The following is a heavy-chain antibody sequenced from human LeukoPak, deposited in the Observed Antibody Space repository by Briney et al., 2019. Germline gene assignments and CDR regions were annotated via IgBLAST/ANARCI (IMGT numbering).Heavy chain of an antibody. J-gene: IGHJ6*02. CDR1: GASISSSSYF. Sequence: SETLSLTCSVSGASISSSSYFWGWIRQPPGKGLEWIGEIYLYGTTNYNPSFTSRVTMSVDRSRNQFSLKLTSVTAADTAVYYCARQKWEQQGRDYYFNGLDVWGPGTTVIVSS. V-gene: IGHV4-39*07. CDR3: ARQKWEQQGRDYYFNGLDV. D-gene: IGHD1/OR15-1a*01. CDR2: IYLYGTT.